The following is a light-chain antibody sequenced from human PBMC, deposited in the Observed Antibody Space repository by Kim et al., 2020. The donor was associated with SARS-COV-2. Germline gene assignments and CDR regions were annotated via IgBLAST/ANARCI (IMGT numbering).Light chain of an antibody. Sequence: GQSITISCPGTSSDVGAYDYVTWYQQQPGGVPRLLIPNVSRRPTAVPSRFSGSKAGNTASLTVSGLQPEDEADYYCSSYAGNGNGIFGTGTRVTVL. CDR1: SSDVGAYDY. CDR2: NVS. V-gene: IGLV2-8*01. J-gene: IGLJ1*01. CDR3: SSYAGNGNGI.